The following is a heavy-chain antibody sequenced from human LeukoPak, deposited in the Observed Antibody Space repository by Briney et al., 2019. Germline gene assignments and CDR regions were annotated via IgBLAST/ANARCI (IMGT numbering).Heavy chain of an antibody. CDR2: IIPILGIA. J-gene: IGHJ3*02. CDR1: GGTFSSYT. D-gene: IGHD3-10*01. V-gene: IGHV1-69*02. Sequence: SVKVSCKASGGTFSSYTISWVRQAPGQGLEWMGRIIPILGIANYAQKFQGRVTITADKSTSTAYMELSSLRSEDTAVYYCARGPSQWFGESAFDNWGQGTMVTVSS. CDR3: ARGPSQWFGESAFDN.